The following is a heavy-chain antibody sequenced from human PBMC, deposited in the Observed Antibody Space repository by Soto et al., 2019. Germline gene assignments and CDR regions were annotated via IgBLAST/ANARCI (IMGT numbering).Heavy chain of an antibody. Sequence: KTSETLSLTCTVSGGSISSGGYYWSWIRQHPGKGLEWIGYIYYSGSTYYNPSLKSRVTISVDTSKNQFSLKLSSVTAADTAVYYCASARGSFLEWLSISSRNYYYYGMDVWGQGTTVTVSS. CDR1: GGSISSGGYY. V-gene: IGHV4-31*03. D-gene: IGHD3-3*01. CDR2: IYYSGST. CDR3: ASARGSFLEWLSISSRNYYYYGMDV. J-gene: IGHJ6*02.